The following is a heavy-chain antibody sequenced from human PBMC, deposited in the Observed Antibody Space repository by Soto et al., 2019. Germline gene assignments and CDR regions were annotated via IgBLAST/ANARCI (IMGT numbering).Heavy chain of an antibody. D-gene: IGHD4-4*01. CDR1: GGSISDPDYY. CDR3: AREGRLQSLDY. CDR2: IFYNGET. V-gene: IGHV4-30-4*01. Sequence: QVQLQESGPGLVKPSQILSLTCTVSGGSISDPDYYWSWIRQPPGKGLEWIGTIFYNGETSYNPSLKSRLSMSVDTSKNQFSLSLSSVTASDTAVCFCAREGRLQSLDYWGQGTLVTVSS. J-gene: IGHJ4*02.